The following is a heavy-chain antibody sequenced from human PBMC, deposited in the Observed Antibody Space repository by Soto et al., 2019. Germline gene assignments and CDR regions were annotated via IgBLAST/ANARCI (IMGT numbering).Heavy chain of an antibody. V-gene: IGHV1-18*01. J-gene: IGHJ6*02. Sequence: QVQLVQSGAEVKKPGASVKVSCKASGYSFTTYGIAWVRQAPGQGLEWMGWISTYNGDTDYAQNLQGRVIMTTDSSTTTAYMELRSPRSDDTAVYYCARDGSRLYYYYGMGDWGQGTTVSVSS. CDR2: ISTYNGDT. CDR3: ARDGSRLYYYYGMGD. CDR1: GYSFTTYG.